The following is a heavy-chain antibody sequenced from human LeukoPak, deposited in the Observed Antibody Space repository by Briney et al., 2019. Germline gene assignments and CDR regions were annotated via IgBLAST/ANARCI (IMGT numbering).Heavy chain of an antibody. Sequence: ASVKVSCKASGYTFTGYYMHWVRQAPGQGLGWMGWINPSSGGTNYAQKFQGRVTMTRDTSISTAYMELSRLRSDDTAVYYCASGGRLYENSGYYHDYWGQGTLVTVSS. CDR1: GYTFTGYY. V-gene: IGHV1-2*02. CDR2: INPSSGGT. J-gene: IGHJ4*02. CDR3: ASGGRLYENSGYYHDY. D-gene: IGHD3-22*01.